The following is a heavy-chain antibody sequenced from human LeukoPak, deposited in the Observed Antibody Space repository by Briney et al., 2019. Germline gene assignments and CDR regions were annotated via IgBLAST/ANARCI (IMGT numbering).Heavy chain of an antibody. V-gene: IGHV3-48*04. Sequence: GGSLRLSCAASGFTFNTYSMNWVRQAPGKGLEWVSYIVRSGTNIKYADSVKGRFTISRDNAKNSLYLQMNSLRAEDTAVYYCVRDYGWSFDYWGQGTLVTVSS. D-gene: IGHD2-8*02. CDR3: VRDYGWSFDY. J-gene: IGHJ4*02. CDR2: IVRSGTNI. CDR1: GFTFNTYS.